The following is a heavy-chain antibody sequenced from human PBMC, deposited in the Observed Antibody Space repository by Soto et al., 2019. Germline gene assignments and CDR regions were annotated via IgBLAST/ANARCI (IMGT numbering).Heavy chain of an antibody. J-gene: IGHJ4*02. V-gene: IGHV3-21*01. CDR3: ARLRYYDSSGSL. CDR2: ISSSSNYI. D-gene: IGHD3-22*01. Sequence: GGSLRLSCAASGFTFSTYNMNWVRQAPGKGLEWVSSISSSSNYIYYADSVKGRFTISRDNAKNSLYLQMNSLRAEDTAVYYCARLRYYDSSGSLWGQGTLVTVSS. CDR1: GFTFSTYN.